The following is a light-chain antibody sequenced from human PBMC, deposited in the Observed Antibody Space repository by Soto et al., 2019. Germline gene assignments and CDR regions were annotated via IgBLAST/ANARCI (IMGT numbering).Light chain of an antibody. CDR3: QQFSSYPLT. Sequence: ESGLTQPPATLSLSPGERATVSCRASQSVSSHLAWYQQKRGQAPRLLIYGASTRATGIPDRFRGGGSGTDFTLTISRLEPEDFAVYYCQQFSSYPLTFGGGTKVDI. J-gene: IGKJ4*01. CDR2: GAS. V-gene: IGKV3-20*01. CDR1: QSVSSH.